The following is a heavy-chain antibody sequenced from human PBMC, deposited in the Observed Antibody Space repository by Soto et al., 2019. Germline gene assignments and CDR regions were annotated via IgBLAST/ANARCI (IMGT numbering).Heavy chain of an antibody. V-gene: IGHV4-39*01. J-gene: IGHJ5*02. D-gene: IGHD4-17*01. CDR2: IHYGGET. CDR1: GGSIISTFYY. Sequence: SETLSLTCTVSGGSIISTFYYWGWLRQPPGRGLEWIANIHYGGETHYSPSLKSRVAISVDTSKSQFSLTLDSVTAADTAVYYCARRPDFRDHGWFDPWGQGILVTVSS. CDR3: ARRPDFRDHGWFDP.